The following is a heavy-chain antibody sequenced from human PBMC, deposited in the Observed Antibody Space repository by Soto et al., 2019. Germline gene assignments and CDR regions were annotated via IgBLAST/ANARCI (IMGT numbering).Heavy chain of an antibody. CDR3: ARSGYSYGPNPLLY. J-gene: IGHJ4*02. D-gene: IGHD5-18*01. CDR1: GGSISSTSYY. V-gene: IGHV4-39*01. Sequence: SETLSLTCTVSGGSISSTSYYWVWIRQPPGKGLEWIGSFYYSGSTYYNPSLKSRVTISVDTSENQFSLKLSSVTAADTAVYYCARSGYSYGPNPLLYWGQGTLVTVSS. CDR2: FYYSGST.